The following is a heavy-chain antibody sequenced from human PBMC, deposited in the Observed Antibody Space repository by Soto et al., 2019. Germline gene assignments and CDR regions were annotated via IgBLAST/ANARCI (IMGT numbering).Heavy chain of an antibody. J-gene: IGHJ4*02. Sequence: ESGGGVVQPGRSLRLSCAASGFTFSSYAMHWVRQAPGKGLEWVAVISYDGSNKYYADSVKGRFTISRDNSKNTLYLQMNSLRAEDTAVYYCARGSVLLWFGGHFDYWGQGTLVTVSS. V-gene: IGHV3-30-3*01. CDR3: ARGSVLLWFGGHFDY. CDR1: GFTFSSYA. D-gene: IGHD3-10*01. CDR2: ISYDGSNK.